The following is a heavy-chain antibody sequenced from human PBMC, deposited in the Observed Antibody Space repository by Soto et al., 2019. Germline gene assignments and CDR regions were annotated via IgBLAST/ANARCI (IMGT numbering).Heavy chain of an antibody. CDR1: GYTFTNYG. Sequence: QVQLVQSGAEVKKPGASVKVSCKASGYTFTNYGISWVRQAPGQGLEWMGWMSAYSGHTDYAQKFQGRVTMTTDTFTTTAYMELRSLTSDDTAVYYCTRDRLTLTTSLIFDYWGQGTLVTVSS. J-gene: IGHJ4*02. CDR3: TRDRLTLTTSLIFDY. V-gene: IGHV1-18*01. D-gene: IGHD4-17*01. CDR2: MSAYSGHT.